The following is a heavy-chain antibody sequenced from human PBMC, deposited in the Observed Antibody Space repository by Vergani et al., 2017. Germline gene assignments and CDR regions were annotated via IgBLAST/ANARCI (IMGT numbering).Heavy chain of an antibody. J-gene: IGHJ4*02. D-gene: IGHD6-13*01. CDR3: DRGSAAADDC. CDR2: IWYDGSNK. CDR1: GFTFSSYG. Sequence: QVQLVESGGGVVQPGRSLRLSCAASGFTFSSYGMHWVRQAPGKGLEWVAVIWYDGSNKYYADSVKGRFTISRDNSKNTLYLQMNSLRAEDTAVYYCDRGSAAADDCWGQGTLVTVSS. V-gene: IGHV3-33*01.